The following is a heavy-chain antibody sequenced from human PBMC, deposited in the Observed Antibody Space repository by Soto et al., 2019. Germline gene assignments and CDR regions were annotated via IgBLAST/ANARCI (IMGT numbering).Heavy chain of an antibody. CDR1: GGSISSGGYY. CDR3: ARDKNYEEYYYMDV. CDR2: IYYSGST. J-gene: IGHJ6*03. D-gene: IGHD1-7*01. Sequence: QVQLQESGPGLVKPSQTLSLTCTVSGGSISSGGYYWSWIRQHPGKGLEWIGYIYYSGSTYYTPSHKSLVTISVDTSKNQFSMKLSSVTAADTAVYYCARDKNYEEYYYMDVWGKGTTVTVSS. V-gene: IGHV4-31*01.